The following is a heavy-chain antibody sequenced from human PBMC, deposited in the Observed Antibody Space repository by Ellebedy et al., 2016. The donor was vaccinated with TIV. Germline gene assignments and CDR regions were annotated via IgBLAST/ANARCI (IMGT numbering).Heavy chain of an antibody. Sequence: AASVKVSCKASGYTFTGYYMHWVRQAPGQGLEWMGWINPNSGGTNYAQKFQGWVTMTRDTSISTAYMELSRLRSDDTAVYYCARSDILTGYYLLPYYYGMDVWGQGTTVTVSS. J-gene: IGHJ6*02. CDR3: ARSDILTGYYLLPYYYGMDV. CDR2: INPNSGGT. D-gene: IGHD3-9*01. CDR1: GYTFTGYY. V-gene: IGHV1-2*04.